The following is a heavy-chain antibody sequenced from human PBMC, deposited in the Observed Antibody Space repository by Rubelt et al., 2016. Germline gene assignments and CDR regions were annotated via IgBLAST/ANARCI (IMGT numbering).Heavy chain of an antibody. CDR1: GFTFSSYA. CDR3: AKDRRIRGASLVDY. V-gene: IGHV3-30*04. Sequence: QVQLVESGGGVVQPGRSLRLSCPASGFTFSSYAMHWVRQAPGKGLEWVAVISYDGNNKYYADSVKGRFTIPRDKSKNKLYLQMNSLRAEDTAVYYCAKDRRIRGASLVDYWGQGTLVTVSS. J-gene: IGHJ4*02. CDR2: ISYDGNNK. D-gene: IGHD2-15*01.